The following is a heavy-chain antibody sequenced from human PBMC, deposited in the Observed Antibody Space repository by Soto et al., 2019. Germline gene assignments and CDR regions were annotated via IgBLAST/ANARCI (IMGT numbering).Heavy chain of an antibody. V-gene: IGHV1-18*01. CDR3: ARDIMYCSRPDY. CDR1: GYTFTSYG. Sequence: QVQLVQSGAEVKKPGASVKVSCKAYGYTFTSYGISWVRQAPGQGLEWMGWISAYNGNTNYAQKLQGRVTMTTVTSTSTDYVELRSLRSDDTAVYDCARDIMYCSRPDYWGKGTMVTVSS. CDR2: ISAYNGNT. J-gene: IGHJ4*02. D-gene: IGHD2-8*02.